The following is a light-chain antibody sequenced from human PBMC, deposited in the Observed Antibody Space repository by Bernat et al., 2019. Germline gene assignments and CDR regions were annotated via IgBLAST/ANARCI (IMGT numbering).Light chain of an antibody. CDR3: QQYDNLPPSIT. V-gene: IGKV1-33*01. J-gene: IGKJ5*01. CDR1: QDIRNS. CDR2: DAS. Sequence: DIQMTQSPSSLSASIGDRVTITCQASQDIRNSLNWYHQKPGKAPKLLIYDASNLETGVPSRFSGAGSGTDFTFTISSLQPEDLGTYYCQQYDNLPPSITFGQWTRLEIK.